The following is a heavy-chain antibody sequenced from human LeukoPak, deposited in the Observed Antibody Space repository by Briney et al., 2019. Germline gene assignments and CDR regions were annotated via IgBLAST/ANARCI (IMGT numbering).Heavy chain of an antibody. J-gene: IGHJ5*02. CDR1: GFTSSSYW. Sequence: GGSLRLSCAASGFTSSSYWMHWVRQVPGKGLVWVSRISGDGAARNYADSVKGRFTISRDDAKNTVDLQMNSLRGEDTAVYYCVRGRGSYGWFDPWGQGTLVTVSS. V-gene: IGHV3-74*01. D-gene: IGHD3-10*01. CDR3: VRGRGSYGWFDP. CDR2: ISGDGAAR.